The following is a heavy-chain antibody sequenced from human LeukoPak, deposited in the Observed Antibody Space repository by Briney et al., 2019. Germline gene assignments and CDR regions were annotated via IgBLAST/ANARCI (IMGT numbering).Heavy chain of an antibody. CDR1: GFTLSSFW. V-gene: IGHV3-7*01. CDR2: INQDGSEK. Sequence: GCSLRLSRAASGFTLSSFWLRWVHQAPGKGLAWVANINQDGSEKYYVDAVKDRFTIFRDNAQNSLYLQVKSLNGQDQAVLYWSRDRNDPGHSGSWRYGLDVWGQGTTVTASS. CDR3: SRDRNDPGHSGSWRYGLDV. J-gene: IGHJ6*02. D-gene: IGHD6-13*01.